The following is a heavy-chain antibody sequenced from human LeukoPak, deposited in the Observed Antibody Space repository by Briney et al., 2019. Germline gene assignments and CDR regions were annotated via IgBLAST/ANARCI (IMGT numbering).Heavy chain of an antibody. D-gene: IGHD2-15*01. CDR3: ARGTPETHGGYYYYGMDV. CDR1: GYTFTSYD. V-gene: IGHV1-46*01. J-gene: IGHJ6*02. CDR2: INPSGGST. Sequence: GASVKVSCKASGYTFTSYDINWVRQAPGQGLEWMGIINPSGGSTSYAQKFQGRVTMTRDTSTSTVYMELSSLRSEDTAVYYCARGTPETHGGYYYYGMDVWGQGTTVTVSS.